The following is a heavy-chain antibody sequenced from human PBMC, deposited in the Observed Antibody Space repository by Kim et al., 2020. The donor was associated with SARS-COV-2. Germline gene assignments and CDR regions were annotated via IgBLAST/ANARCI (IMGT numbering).Heavy chain of an antibody. CDR1: GASISNYH. CDR2: IFVSGTT. Sequence: SETLSLTCAVSGASISNYHWRWIRQSAEKGLEWIGRIFVSGTTNYNPSLESRVTMSVDTSKNQLSLNLRSVTAADTALYYCAKKDGDGWGQGILVTVSS. D-gene: IGHD4-17*01. J-gene: IGHJ4*02. V-gene: IGHV4-4*07. CDR3: AKKDGDG.